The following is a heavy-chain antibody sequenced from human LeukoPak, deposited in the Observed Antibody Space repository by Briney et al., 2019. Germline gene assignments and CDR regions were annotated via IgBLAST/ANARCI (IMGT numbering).Heavy chain of an antibody. CDR1: GFTVSSNS. J-gene: IGHJ4*02. D-gene: IGHD1-26*01. V-gene: IGHV3-66*01. CDR3: AREWVVGALDY. Sequence: PGGSLRLSCAASGFTVSSNSMSWVRQAPGKGLEWVSDIYSGGNTYYADSVEGRFTISRDNSKNTLYLQMNSLRAEDTAVYYCAREWVVGALDYWGQGTLLTVSS. CDR2: IYSGGNT.